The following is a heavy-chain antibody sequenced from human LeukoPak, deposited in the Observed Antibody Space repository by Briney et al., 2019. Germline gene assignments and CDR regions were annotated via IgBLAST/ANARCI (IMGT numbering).Heavy chain of an antibody. CDR2: ISGSGGTT. D-gene: IGHD2-21*02. Sequence: PGGSLRFSCAASGFTFYTYAMNWVRQAPGKGLQWVAAISGSGGTTYYADSVKGLFTISRDNSKNTVYLQLSSLRAEDTAVYYCAKDPSDFLVDCWGQGTLVTVSS. CDR1: GFTFYTYA. V-gene: IGHV3-23*01. J-gene: IGHJ4*02. CDR3: AKDPSDFLVDC.